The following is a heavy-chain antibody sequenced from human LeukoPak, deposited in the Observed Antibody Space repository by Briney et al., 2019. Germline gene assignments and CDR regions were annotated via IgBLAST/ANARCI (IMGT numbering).Heavy chain of an antibody. D-gene: IGHD3-10*02. J-gene: IGHJ6*04. CDR2: ISSTVSNI. Sequence: GGSLRLSCAASGFTFTGYSMNWVRQAPGKGLEWVSYISSTVSNIYYAESVKGRFTISRDNAKSSLYLQMNSLRAEDTAVYYCAELGITMIGGVWGKGTTVTISS. V-gene: IGHV3-48*01. CDR1: GFTFTGYS. CDR3: AELGITMIGGV.